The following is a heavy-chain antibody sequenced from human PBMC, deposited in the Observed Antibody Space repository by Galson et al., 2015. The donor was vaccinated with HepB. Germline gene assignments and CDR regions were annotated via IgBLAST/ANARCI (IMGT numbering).Heavy chain of an antibody. CDR3: AKDPLYGSGGYYYYMEV. V-gene: IGHV3-23*01. J-gene: IGHJ6*03. D-gene: IGHD3-10*01. Sequence: SLRLSCAASGFTFGSYCMTWVRQAPGKRLEWVASFRHAGGITYYSDSVKGRFTISRDNSKNTLFLQINSLRPEDTAVYYCAKDPLYGSGGYYYYMEVWGKGTTVTVSS. CDR1: GFTFGSYC. CDR2: FRHAGGIT.